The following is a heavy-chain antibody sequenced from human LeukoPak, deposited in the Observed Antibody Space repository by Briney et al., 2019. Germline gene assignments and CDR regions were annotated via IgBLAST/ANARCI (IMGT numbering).Heavy chain of an antibody. CDR2: IGTAGDT. V-gene: IGHV3-13*04. J-gene: IGHJ4*02. D-gene: IGHD1-1*01. CDR1: GFIFSSYD. Sequence: PGGSLRLSCAASGFIFSSYDMHWVRQPTGKGLEWVSAIGTAGDTYYPVSVEGRFTISRENAKKSLYLQMNNLRAGDTALYYCARGSNNYDTTGFDYWGQGTLVTASS. CDR3: ARGSNNYDTTGFDY.